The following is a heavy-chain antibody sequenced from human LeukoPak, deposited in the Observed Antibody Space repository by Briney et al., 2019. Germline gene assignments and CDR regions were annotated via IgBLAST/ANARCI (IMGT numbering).Heavy chain of an antibody. D-gene: IGHD5-12*01. Sequence: GGSLRLSCAAPGFTFSSYEMNWVRQAPGKGLEWVSYISSSGSTIYYADSVKGRFTISRDNAKNSLYLQMNSLRAEDTAVYYCARLGSGYDYWFDPWGQGTLVTVSS. J-gene: IGHJ5*02. CDR2: ISSSGSTI. V-gene: IGHV3-48*03. CDR1: GFTFSSYE. CDR3: ARLGSGYDYWFDP.